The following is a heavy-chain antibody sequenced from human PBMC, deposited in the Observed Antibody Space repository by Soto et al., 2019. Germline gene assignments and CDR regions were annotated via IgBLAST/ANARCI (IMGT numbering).Heavy chain of an antibody. Sequence: EVQLVESGGGLVQPGGSLSLSYAASGFTFSNYWMTWVRQAPGTGLEWVANIKQDGSEKYYVDSVKGRSTISRDNAKNSVYLHMDRLRVEDTAVYYCARVEGGYYGSGSYGFDYWGQGSLVTVSS. V-gene: IGHV3-7*01. D-gene: IGHD3-10*01. CDR2: IKQDGSEK. CDR1: GFTFSNYW. CDR3: ARVEGGYYGSGSYGFDY. J-gene: IGHJ4*02.